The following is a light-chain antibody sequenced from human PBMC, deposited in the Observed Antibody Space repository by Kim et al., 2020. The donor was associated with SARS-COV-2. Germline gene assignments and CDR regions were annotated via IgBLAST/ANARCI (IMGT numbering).Light chain of an antibody. CDR2: GAS. CDR1: ESVSNN. CDR3: QQYNDWPPYT. Sequence: VSPGESATRSCRASESVSNNLAWYQQKRGQAPRRLIYGASTRATDVPARFSGSGSGTQFTLTISSLQSEDFAIYYCQQYNDWPPYTFGPGTKLEI. J-gene: IGKJ2*01. V-gene: IGKV3-15*01.